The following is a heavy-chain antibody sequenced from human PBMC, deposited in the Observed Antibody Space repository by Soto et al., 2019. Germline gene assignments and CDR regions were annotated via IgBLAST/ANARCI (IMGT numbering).Heavy chain of an antibody. Sequence: QVQLVESGGGVVQPGRSLRLSCAASGFTFTNYGMHWVRQAPGKGLEWVAVIWYDGSNKYYADSVKGRFTISKDNSQNKLYLQMNNLRAEDTAMYYCTRDPYGGSRYYFDSWGQGTLVTVSS. V-gene: IGHV3-33*01. CDR3: TRDPYGGSRYYFDS. CDR2: IWYDGSNK. D-gene: IGHD1-26*01. J-gene: IGHJ4*02. CDR1: GFTFTNYG.